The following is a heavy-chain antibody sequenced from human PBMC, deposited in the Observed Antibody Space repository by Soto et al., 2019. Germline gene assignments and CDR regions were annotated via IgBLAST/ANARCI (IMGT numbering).Heavy chain of an antibody. Sequence: QDHLVQSGAEVKKPGASVKVSCKASGYTFINFGISWLRQAPGQGLEWMGWISANSGNTNYAEKFQDRVTMTTDTSTTTAYMELRSLRADDTAVYYCSRRPPCSYGDFVTYYFDYWGPGTLVTVSS. CDR1: GYTFINFG. D-gene: IGHD4-17*01. CDR3: SRRPPCSYGDFVTYYFDY. V-gene: IGHV1-18*01. J-gene: IGHJ4*02. CDR2: ISANSGNT.